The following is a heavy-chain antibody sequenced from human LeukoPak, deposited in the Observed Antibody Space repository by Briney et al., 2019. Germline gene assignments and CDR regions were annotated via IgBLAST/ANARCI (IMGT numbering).Heavy chain of an antibody. CDR2: ISAYNCNT. CDR3: ARGGGYSGYDLIDY. CDR1: GYTFTSYC. Sequence: ASVKVSCKASGYTFTSYCISWVRQAPGQGLEWMGWISAYNCNTNYAQKLQGRVTMTTHTSTSTAYMELRSLRSDDTAVYYCARGGGYSGYDLIDYWGQGTLVTVSS. D-gene: IGHD5-12*01. J-gene: IGHJ4*02. V-gene: IGHV1-18*01.